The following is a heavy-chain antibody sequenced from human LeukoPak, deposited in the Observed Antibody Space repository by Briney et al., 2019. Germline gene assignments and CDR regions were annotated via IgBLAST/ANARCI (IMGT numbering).Heavy chain of an antibody. CDR3: ARDRYFGTAAGKLYYYYMDV. J-gene: IGHJ6*03. D-gene: IGHD6-13*01. CDR2: INPNRGGT. V-gene: IGHV1-2*02. CDR1: GYTFTDFY. Sequence: ASVKVSCKTSGYTFTDFYLHWVRQAPGQGLEWMGWINPNRGGTSYAQKFQGRVTMTRDTSISTAYMELSRLRSDDTAVYYCARDRYFGTAAGKLYYYYMDVWGKGTTVTVSS.